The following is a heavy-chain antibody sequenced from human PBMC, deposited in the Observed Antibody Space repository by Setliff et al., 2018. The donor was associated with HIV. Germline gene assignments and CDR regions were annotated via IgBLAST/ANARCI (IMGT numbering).Heavy chain of an antibody. V-gene: IGHV4-39*01. Sequence: SETLSLTCTVSGGSISSSTYYWGWIRQPPGKGLEWIGSIYYSGNTYYNPSLKSRVTISVYTSKNQFSLKLSPVTAADTAVYYCAGHVAATGGADLWGQGTLVTVSS. CDR3: AGHVAATGGADL. CDR1: GGSISSSTYY. J-gene: IGHJ5*02. D-gene: IGHD6-13*01. CDR2: IYYSGNT.